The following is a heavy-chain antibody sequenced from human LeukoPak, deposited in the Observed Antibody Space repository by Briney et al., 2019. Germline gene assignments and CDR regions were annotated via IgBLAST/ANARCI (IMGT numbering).Heavy chain of an antibody. CDR3: ARDPPVTGIDY. CDR2: IYSGGST. Sequence: GRSLRLSCAASGFTFSSYSMNWVRQAPGKGLEWVSVIYSGGSTYYADSVKGRFTISRDNSKNTLYLQMNSLRADDTAVYYCARDPPVTGIDYWGQGTLVTVSS. D-gene: IGHD4-17*01. V-gene: IGHV3-53*01. CDR1: GFTFSSYS. J-gene: IGHJ4*02.